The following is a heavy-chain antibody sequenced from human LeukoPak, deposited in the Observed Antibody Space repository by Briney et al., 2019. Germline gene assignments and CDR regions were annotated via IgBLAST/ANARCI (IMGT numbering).Heavy chain of an antibody. Sequence: GGSLRLSCAASGFTFSDYGMHWVRQAPGKGLEWVGRIKSETDGATTDYAAPVKGRFTISRDDSKNTPYLQMNSLKTEDTAVYYCTTGGTLVYGILGWFDPWGQGTLVTVSS. V-gene: IGHV3-15*01. CDR2: IKSETDGATT. J-gene: IGHJ5*02. CDR3: TTGGTLVYGILGWFDP. CDR1: GFTFSDYG. D-gene: IGHD2-8*01.